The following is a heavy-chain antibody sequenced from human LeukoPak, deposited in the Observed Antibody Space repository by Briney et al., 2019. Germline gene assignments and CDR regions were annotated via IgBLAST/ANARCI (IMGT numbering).Heavy chain of an antibody. J-gene: IGHJ5*01. V-gene: IGHV4-59*11. CDR1: GGSISSHY. D-gene: IGHD6-13*01. Sequence: SETLSLTCTVSGGSISSHYWSWIRQPPGKGLEWIGYIYYSGSTNYNPSLKSRVTISVDTSKNQFSLKLSSVTAADTAVYYCARDDSSRFDSWGQGTLVTVSS. CDR3: ARDDSSRFDS. CDR2: IYYSGST.